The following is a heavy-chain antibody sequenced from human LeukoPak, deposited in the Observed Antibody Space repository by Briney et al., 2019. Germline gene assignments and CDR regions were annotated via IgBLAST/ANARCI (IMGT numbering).Heavy chain of an antibody. J-gene: IGHJ4*02. CDR3: AGGPTTVTRAFDY. CDR1: GGSISSYY. D-gene: IGHD4-17*01. Sequence: SETLSLTCTVSGGSISSYYWNWIRQPAGKGLEWIGRIYTSGSTNYNTSPKSRVIMSVDTSKNQFSLNLNSVTAADTAVYYCAGGPTTVTRAFDYWGQGTLVTVSS. V-gene: IGHV4-4*07. CDR2: IYTSGST.